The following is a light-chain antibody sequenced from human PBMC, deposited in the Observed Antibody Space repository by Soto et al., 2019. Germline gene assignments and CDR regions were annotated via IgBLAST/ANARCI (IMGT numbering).Light chain of an antibody. V-gene: IGKV2-30*02. J-gene: IGKJ5*01. CDR3: MQGTHWPIT. CDR1: QRLVHSDGIAY. CDR2: KVS. Sequence: DVVMTQSPLSLPVTLGQPASISFRSSQRLVHSDGIAYFSWFQQRPGRSPRRLIYKVSNRDSGVPARFSGSGSGTDFALKISRVEAEDVGVYYCMQGTHWPITFGQGTRLEIK.